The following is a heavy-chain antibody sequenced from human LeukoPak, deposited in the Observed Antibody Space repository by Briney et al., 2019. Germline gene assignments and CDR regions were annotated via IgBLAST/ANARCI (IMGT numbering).Heavy chain of an antibody. D-gene: IGHD3-3*01. Sequence: SETLSLTCTVSGGSISSSSYYWGWIRQPPGKGLEWIGEINHSGSTNYNPSLKSRVTISVDTSKNQFSLKLSSVTAADTAVYYCARGAEGYDFWSGYYSRDFDYWGQGTLVIVSS. CDR1: GGSISSSSYY. CDR2: INHSGST. V-gene: IGHV4-39*07. J-gene: IGHJ4*02. CDR3: ARGAEGYDFWSGYYSRDFDY.